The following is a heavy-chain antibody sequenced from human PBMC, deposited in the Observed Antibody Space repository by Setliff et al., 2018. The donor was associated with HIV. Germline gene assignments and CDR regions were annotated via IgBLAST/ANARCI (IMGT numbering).Heavy chain of an antibody. CDR1: GGTFSRNP. CDR2: ITPIFGTT. D-gene: IGHD3-10*01. V-gene: IGHV1-69*13. CDR3: ATAGEMATIGYSYYYMGV. J-gene: IGHJ6*03. Sequence: GASVKVSCKASGGTFSRNPISWVRQAPGQGLEWMGGITPIFGTTKYAQKFQSRVTITADESRTTAYLDLNSLRSEDTAVYYCATAGEMATIGYSYYYMGVWGKGTTVTVSS.